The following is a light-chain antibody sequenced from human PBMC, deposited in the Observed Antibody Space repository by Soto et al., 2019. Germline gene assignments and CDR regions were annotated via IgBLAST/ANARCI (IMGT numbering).Light chain of an antibody. CDR2: WAS. Sequence: DMGMTQSPDSLAVSPGETVTINCKSSRNLLSNNKNYFAWYQQKPGQPPKLLIYWASTRGSVVHVAFSGSGSGTVFPLSMRGLQAPGVVVCDCQQYYTTPRTFGRGTKLEI. V-gene: IGKV4-1*01. CDR1: RNLLSNNKNY. CDR3: QQYYTTPRT. J-gene: IGKJ2*01.